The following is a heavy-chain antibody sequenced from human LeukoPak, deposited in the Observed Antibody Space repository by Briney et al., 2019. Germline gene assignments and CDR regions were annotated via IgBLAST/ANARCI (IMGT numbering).Heavy chain of an antibody. J-gene: IGHJ4*02. D-gene: IGHD5-18*01. Sequence: GGSLRLSCAASGFTFSSYVMHWVRQAPGKGLEWVAFIRYNGSNKYYADSVKGRFTISRDNSKNTLYLQMNSLRAEDTAVYYCAKDPRDHSYGWSWRYFDYWGQGTLVTVSS. CDR1: GFTFSSYV. CDR2: IRYNGSNK. CDR3: AKDPRDHSYGWSWRYFDY. V-gene: IGHV3-30*02.